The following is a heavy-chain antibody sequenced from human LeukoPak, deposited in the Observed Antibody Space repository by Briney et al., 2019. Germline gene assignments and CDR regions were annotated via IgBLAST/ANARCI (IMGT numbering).Heavy chain of an antibody. Sequence: QPGGSLRLSCAASGFTFSSYWMSWVRQAPGKGLEWVANIKQDGSEKYYVDSVKGRFTISRDNAKNSLYLQMNSLRAEDTAVYYCARDGGTPTYDFWSGPIGGTYNWFDPWGQGTLVTVSS. J-gene: IGHJ5*02. D-gene: IGHD3-3*01. CDR3: ARDGGTPTYDFWSGPIGGTYNWFDP. V-gene: IGHV3-7*01. CDR1: GFTFSSYW. CDR2: IKQDGSEK.